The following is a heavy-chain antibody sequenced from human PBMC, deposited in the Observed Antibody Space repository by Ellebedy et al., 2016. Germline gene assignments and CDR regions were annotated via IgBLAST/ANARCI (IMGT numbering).Heavy chain of an antibody. V-gene: IGHV4-59*02. CDR1: GVSVSSDY. CDR2: VFHTGTT. J-gene: IGHJ3*01. CDR3: AKWNGGWYAFEV. D-gene: IGHD6-19*01. Sequence: SETLSLTCNVSGVSVSSDYWNWIRRPPGKGLEWIGYVFHTGTTNYTTSLKSRVTMSVDTSKSQFSLRLTSVTAADTAVYYCAKWNGGWYAFEVWGQGTMVTVSS.